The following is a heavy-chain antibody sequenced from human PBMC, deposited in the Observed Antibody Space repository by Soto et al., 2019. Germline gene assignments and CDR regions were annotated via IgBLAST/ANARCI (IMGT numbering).Heavy chain of an antibody. V-gene: IGHV4-39*01. D-gene: IGHD3-16*01. Sequence: SETLSLTCTVSGGSISSSNYYWGWIRQPPGKGPEWIGSIYYSGSTSYNPSLKSRVTISGDTSKNQFSLRLSSVTAADTAVYNWASGGNFLGEIVASAPWGREPRATVP. CDR3: ASGGNFLGEIVASAP. J-gene: IGHJ5*02. CDR2: IYYSGST. CDR1: GGSISSSNYY.